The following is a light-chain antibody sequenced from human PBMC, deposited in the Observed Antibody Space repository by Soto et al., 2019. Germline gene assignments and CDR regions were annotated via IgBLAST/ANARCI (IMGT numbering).Light chain of an antibody. Sequence: DIQMTQSPSTLSTSVGDRVTITCRASQSISSRLAWYQQKPGQAPKLLIYDASSLQSGVPSRFSGSGSGTEFTLTISSLQPDDLATYYCQQSNEYPLTFGGGTKVEIK. J-gene: IGKJ4*01. CDR3: QQSNEYPLT. CDR1: QSISSR. V-gene: IGKV1-5*01. CDR2: DAS.